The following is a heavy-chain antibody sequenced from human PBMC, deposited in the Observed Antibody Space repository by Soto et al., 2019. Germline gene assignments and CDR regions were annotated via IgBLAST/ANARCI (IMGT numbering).Heavy chain of an antibody. Sequence: QVQLQHWGAGLLKPSETLSRTCAVYGGSLSGYYWSWIRQPPGKGLEWIGEINDSGSTNYNPSFKSRVTISADTSKYQFSLKLTSVTAADTAVYYCARRVTMQYYFDYWGQGTLVPVFS. CDR2: INDSGST. CDR3: ARRVTMQYYFDY. CDR1: GGSLSGYY. D-gene: IGHD2-2*01. J-gene: IGHJ4*02. V-gene: IGHV4-34*01.